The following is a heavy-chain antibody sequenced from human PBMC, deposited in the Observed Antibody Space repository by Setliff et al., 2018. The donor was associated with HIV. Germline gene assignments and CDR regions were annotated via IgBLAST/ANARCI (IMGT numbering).Heavy chain of an antibody. J-gene: IGHJ5*02. V-gene: IGHV3-23*01. CDR2: ISGGGGGT. Sequence: GGSLRLSCAASGFTFTNAWMSWVRQAPGKGLEWVSAISGGGGGTNYADSVRGRFTISRDNSNNTLYLHMNNLRADDTAVYYCTRGQRLTIFGVVIRRDWFDPWGQGTLVTVSS. D-gene: IGHD3-3*01. CDR3: TRGQRLTIFGVVIRRDWFDP. CDR1: GFTFTNAW.